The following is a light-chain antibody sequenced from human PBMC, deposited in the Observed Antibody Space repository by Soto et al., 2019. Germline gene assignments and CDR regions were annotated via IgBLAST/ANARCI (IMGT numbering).Light chain of an antibody. CDR2: LNSDGSH. J-gene: IGLJ3*02. CDR3: QTWGTGPWV. CDR1: SGHSSYA. V-gene: IGLV4-69*01. Sequence: QSVLTQSPSASASLGASVKLTCTLSSGHSSYAIAWHQQQPEKGPRYLMKLNSDGSHSKGDGIPDRFSGSSSGAERYLTISSLQSEDEAAYYCQTWGTGPWVFGGGTQLTVL.